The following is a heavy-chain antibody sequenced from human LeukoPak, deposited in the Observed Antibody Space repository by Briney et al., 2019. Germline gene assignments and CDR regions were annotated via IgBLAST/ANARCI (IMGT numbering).Heavy chain of an antibody. Sequence: TSETLSLTCTVSGGSISSGGYYWSWIRQHPGKGLEWIGYIYYSGSTYYNPSLKSRVTISVDTSKNQFSLKLSSVTAADTAVYYCARDYYGSGSYYNGNWFDPWGQGTLVTVSS. J-gene: IGHJ5*02. CDR3: ARDYYGSGSYYNGNWFDP. CDR2: IYYSGST. D-gene: IGHD3-10*01. V-gene: IGHV4-31*03. CDR1: GGSISSGGYY.